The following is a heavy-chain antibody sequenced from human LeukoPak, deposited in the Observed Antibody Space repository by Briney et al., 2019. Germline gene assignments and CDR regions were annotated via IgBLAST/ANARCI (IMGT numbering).Heavy chain of an antibody. CDR3: AKDRHAPGRYCSSTICFPFDP. D-gene: IGHD2-2*01. CDR2: ISRSGSTK. J-gene: IGHJ5*02. CDR1: GFTFSDYN. V-gene: IGHV3-11*01. Sequence: GGSLRLSCAASGFTFSDYNMRWIRQAPGKGLEWVSSISRSGSTKYYADSVKGRFTISRDNAKNSLFLQMNSLRAEDTAVYYCAKDRHAPGRYCSSTICFPFDPWGQGTLVTVSS.